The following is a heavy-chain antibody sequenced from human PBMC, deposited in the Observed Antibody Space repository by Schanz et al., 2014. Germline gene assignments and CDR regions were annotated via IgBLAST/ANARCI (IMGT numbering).Heavy chain of an antibody. CDR2: VSRSTPDI. V-gene: IGHV3-48*01. Sequence: EVQLVESGGGLIQPGGSLRLSCAASGFTFSSYWMHWVRQVPGKGLVWVSYVSRSTPDIYYADSVKGRFTMSRDNAKNSVFLQMNSLRAEDTAVYYCARDHTTESYYSAGPPIDYWGQGTLLTVSS. CDR3: ARDHTTESYYSAGPPIDY. J-gene: IGHJ4*02. D-gene: IGHD1-26*01. CDR1: GFTFSSYW.